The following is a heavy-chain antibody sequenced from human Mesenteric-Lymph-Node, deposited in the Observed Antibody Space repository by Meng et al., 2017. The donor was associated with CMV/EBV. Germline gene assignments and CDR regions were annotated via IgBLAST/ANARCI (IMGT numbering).Heavy chain of an antibody. D-gene: IGHD5-18*01. V-gene: IGHV3-53*01. CDR2: IYSGGST. Sequence: GESLKISCAASAFTFTNYAMTWVRRAPGKGLEWVSVIYSGGSTYYADSVKGRFTISRDNSKNTLYLQMNSLRAEDTAVYYCARIQLWMYYFDYWGQGTLVTVSS. CDR3: ARIQLWMYYFDY. CDR1: AFTFTNYA. J-gene: IGHJ4*02.